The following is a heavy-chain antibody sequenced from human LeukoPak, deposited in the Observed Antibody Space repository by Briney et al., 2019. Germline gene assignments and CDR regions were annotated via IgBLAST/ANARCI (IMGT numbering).Heavy chain of an antibody. CDR3: ARDGIMITFGYYYYYYMDV. CDR2: ISGGGDYT. V-gene: IGHV3-23*01. CDR1: GFTFDNYA. J-gene: IGHJ6*03. D-gene: IGHD3-16*01. Sequence: GGSLRLSCAASGFTFDNYAMSWVRQAPGKGLEWVSAISGGGDYTFYGDSVKGRFTISRDNAKDSLYLQMNSLRAEDTAVYYCARDGIMITFGYYYYYYMDVWGKGTTVTVSS.